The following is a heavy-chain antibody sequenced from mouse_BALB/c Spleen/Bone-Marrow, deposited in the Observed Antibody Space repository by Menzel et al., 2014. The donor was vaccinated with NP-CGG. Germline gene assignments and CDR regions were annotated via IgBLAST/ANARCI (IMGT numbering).Heavy chain of an antibody. CDR3: ATDKGSVFFDY. J-gene: IGHJ2*01. CDR2: IRNKANGYTT. V-gene: IGHV7-3*02. CDR1: GFTFTDYY. D-gene: IGHD1-3*01. Sequence: EVNVVESGGGLVQPGGSLRLSCATSGFTFTDYYMNWVRQPPGKALEWLGFIRNKANGYTTEYSASVKGRFTISRDNSQSILYLQMNTLRAEDSATYYCATDKGSVFFDYWGQGTTLTVSS.